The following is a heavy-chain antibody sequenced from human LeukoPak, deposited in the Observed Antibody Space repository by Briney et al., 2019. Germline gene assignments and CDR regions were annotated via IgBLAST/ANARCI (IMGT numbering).Heavy chain of an antibody. CDR3: AKAVPKAVVTPSFDY. Sequence: PGGSLTLSCDSSGFTFSNYAMSWFRQAPGKGLEWVSAISGSAVSTYYADSVKGRFTISRDNSKNTLYLQMNSLRVEDTAVYYCAKAVPKAVVTPSFDYWGQGTLVTVSS. V-gene: IGHV3-23*01. J-gene: IGHJ4*02. CDR2: ISGSAVST. CDR1: GFTFSNYA. D-gene: IGHD4-23*01.